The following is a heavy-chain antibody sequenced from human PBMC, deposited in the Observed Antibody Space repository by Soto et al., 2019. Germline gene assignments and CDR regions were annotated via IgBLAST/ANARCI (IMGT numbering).Heavy chain of an antibody. CDR3: SRVAVAGRITLFDY. V-gene: IGHV3-72*01. CDR2: SRNKANGYST. J-gene: IGHJ4*02. CDR1: AFTFSDHY. Sequence: GGSLRLSCAVSAFTFSDHYVDWVRQAPGKGLEWVGRSRNKANGYSTEDAGSVRGRFTVSRDNSKNSLYLQMDSLKTEDTAVYYCSRVAVAGRITLFDYWGQGTLVTVSS. D-gene: IGHD6-19*01.